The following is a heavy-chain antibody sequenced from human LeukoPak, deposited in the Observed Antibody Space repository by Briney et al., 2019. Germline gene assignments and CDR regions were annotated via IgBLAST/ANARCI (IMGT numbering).Heavy chain of an antibody. D-gene: IGHD4-11*01. CDR3: AKHKDYSSFDY. Sequence: PGGSLRLPCAASGFTVSSNYMSRVRQAPGKGLEWVSVIYSGGSTYYADSVKGRFTISRDNSKNTLYLQMNSLRAEDTALYYCAKHKDYSSFDYWGQGTLVTVSS. CDR2: IYSGGST. CDR1: GFTVSSNY. V-gene: IGHV3-53*01. J-gene: IGHJ4*02.